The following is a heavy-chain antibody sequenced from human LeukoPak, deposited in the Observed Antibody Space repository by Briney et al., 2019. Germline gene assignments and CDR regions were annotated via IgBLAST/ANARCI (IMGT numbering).Heavy chain of an antibody. CDR3: ARGGKLPPMVNFDY. D-gene: IGHD5-18*01. V-gene: IGHV1-2*06. CDR2: INPNSGGT. Sequence: ASVKVSCKASGYTFTGYYMHWVLQAPGQGLEWMGRINPNSGGTNYAQKFQGRVTMTRDTSISTAYMELSRLRSDDTAVYYCARGGKLPPMVNFDYWGQGTLVTVSS. J-gene: IGHJ4*02. CDR1: GYTFTGYY.